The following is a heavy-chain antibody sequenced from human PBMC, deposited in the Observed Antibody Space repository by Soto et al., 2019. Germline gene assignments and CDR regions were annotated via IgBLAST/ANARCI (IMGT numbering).Heavy chain of an antibody. D-gene: IGHD2-15*01. CDR2: IYYSGST. Sequence: QVQLQESGPGLVKPSQTLSLTCTVSGGSISSGDYYWSWIRQPPGKGLEWIGYIYYSGSTYYNPSLKSLVTISVDTSKNQFSLKLSSVTAADTAVYYCARRCSGGSCYGVYFDYWGQGTLVTVSS. CDR3: ARRCSGGSCYGVYFDY. CDR1: GGSISSGDYY. V-gene: IGHV4-30-4*01. J-gene: IGHJ4*02.